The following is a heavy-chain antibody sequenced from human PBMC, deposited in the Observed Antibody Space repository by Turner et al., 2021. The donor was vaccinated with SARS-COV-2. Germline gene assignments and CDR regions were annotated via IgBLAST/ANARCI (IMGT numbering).Heavy chain of an antibody. CDR2: IYVSGTS. CDR3: ARVIVGPTWWFDS. V-gene: IGHV4-31*11. CDR1: GGSISSRGYY. D-gene: IGHD1-26*01. J-gene: IGHJ5*01. Sequence: QVHLQESRSGLGKASRTLCRACGVPGGSISSRGYYWICIRQHPGKGLEWMEYIYVSGTSYYNPSFKSRVTISVNTSKNKFYLKLSSVTGADTAVYYCARVIVGPTWWFDSWGQGTLVTVSS.